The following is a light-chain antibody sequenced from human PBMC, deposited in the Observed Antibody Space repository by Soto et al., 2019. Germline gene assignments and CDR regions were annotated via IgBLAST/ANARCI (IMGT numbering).Light chain of an antibody. Sequence: SALTRPASVSGSAGRSIAIACTGTSSDVGSYNLVSRYQQHPGKAPKLMIYEGSKRPSGVSNRFSGSKSGNTASLTISGLQAEDEADYYCCSYAGSSTFYVFGTGTKVTVL. CDR2: EGS. CDR1: SSDVGSYNL. CDR3: CSYAGSSTFYV. J-gene: IGLJ1*01. V-gene: IGLV2-23*01.